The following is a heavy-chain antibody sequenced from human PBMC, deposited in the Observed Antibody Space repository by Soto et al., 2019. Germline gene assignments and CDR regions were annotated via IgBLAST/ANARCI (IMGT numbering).Heavy chain of an antibody. V-gene: IGHV3-30*19. CDR3: ARSRPYDSSGYYLVS. CDR2: ISYDGSNK. D-gene: IGHD3-22*01. J-gene: IGHJ5*02. CDR1: GVTCSSYS. Sequence: PXGALIVYCSASGVTCSSYSMHWVRQAPGKGLDWVAVISYDGSNKYYADSVKGRFTISRDNSKNTVYVQMNSLRAEDTAVYYCARSRPYDSSGYYLVSWGQGSLVTVS.